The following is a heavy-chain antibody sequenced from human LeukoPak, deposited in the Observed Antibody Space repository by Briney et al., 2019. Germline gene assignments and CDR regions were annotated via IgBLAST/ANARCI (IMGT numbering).Heavy chain of an antibody. CDR3: ARVVSGGTFDS. CDR2: VYSDGTT. CDR1: DGAIGSYY. D-gene: IGHD5/OR15-5a*01. Sequence: SETLSLTCTVSDGAIGSYYWTWVRQPADKGFEWIGHVYSDGTTNYNPSLKRRLTMSIDKAKNKFSLKVNSVTAADTAVYYCARVVSGGTFDSWGQGTLVTVSS. V-gene: IGHV4-4*07. J-gene: IGHJ5*01.